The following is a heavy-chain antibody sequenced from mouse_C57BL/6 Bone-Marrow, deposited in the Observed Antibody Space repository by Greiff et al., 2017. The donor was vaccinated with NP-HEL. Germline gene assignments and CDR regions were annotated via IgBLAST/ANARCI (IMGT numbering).Heavy chain of an antibody. CDR2: IYPRSGNT. CDR1: GYTFTSYG. CDR3: AKGSSYSWYVDV. V-gene: IGHV1-81*01. Sequence: VQLQQSGAELARPGASVKLSCKASGYTFTSYGISWVKQRTGQGLEWIGEIYPRSGNTYYNEKFKGKATLTADKSSSTAYMELRSLTSEDSAVYFCAKGSSYSWYVDVWGTGTTVTVSS. D-gene: IGHD1-1*01. J-gene: IGHJ1*03.